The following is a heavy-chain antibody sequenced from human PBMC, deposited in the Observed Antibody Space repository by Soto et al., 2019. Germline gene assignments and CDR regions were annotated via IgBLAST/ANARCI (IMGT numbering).Heavy chain of an antibody. CDR2: MNPGSGDT. V-gene: IGHV1-8*01. J-gene: IGHJ5*02. CDR3: ARMATFGSLNWFDP. Sequence: QVQLVQSGAEVREPGASVKVSCKASGYSFTNNDVTWVRQATGQGLEWMGWMNPGSGDTGYAQKFQGRVTMTRDISIATAYVELSGLRSDDTAIYYCARMATFGSLNWFDPWGQGTLVTVSS. D-gene: IGHD3-16*01. CDR1: GYSFTNND.